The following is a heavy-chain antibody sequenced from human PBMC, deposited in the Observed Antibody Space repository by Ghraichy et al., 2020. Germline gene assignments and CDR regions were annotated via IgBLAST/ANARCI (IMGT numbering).Heavy chain of an antibody. CDR2: IFPGDSDT. CDR3: ARVSGNLPYYYGMDV. V-gene: IGHV5-51*01. CDR1: GYSFTIYW. Sequence: GESLNISCKGSGYSFTIYWIGWVRQMPGKGLEWMGIIFPGDSDTRYSPSFQGQVTISADKSISTAYLQWSSLKASDTAMYYCARVSGNLPYYYGMDVWGQGTTVTVSS. J-gene: IGHJ6*02.